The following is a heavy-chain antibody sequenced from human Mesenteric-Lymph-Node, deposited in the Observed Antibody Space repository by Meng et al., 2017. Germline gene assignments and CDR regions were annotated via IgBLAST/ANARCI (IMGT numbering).Heavy chain of an antibody. CDR3: ASSNEYSYGYVDFTFDY. CDR1: GGTFTSYS. Sequence: SVKVSCKASGGTFTSYSIRWVRQAPGQGLEWMGGINPIIGTANYAQKFQGRVTITADKSTSTAYMELSSLRSEDTAVYYCASSNEYSYGYVDFTFDYWGQGTLVTVSS. CDR2: INPIIGTA. D-gene: IGHD5-18*01. J-gene: IGHJ4*02. V-gene: IGHV1-69*06.